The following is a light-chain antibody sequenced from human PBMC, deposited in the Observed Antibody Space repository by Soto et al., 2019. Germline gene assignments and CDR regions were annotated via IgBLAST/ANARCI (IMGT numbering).Light chain of an antibody. Sequence: QPVLTQSPSASASLGASVKLTCTLSSGHSSDAIAWHQQQPEKGPRFLMNLNSDGSHTKGDGIPDRFSGSSSGAERYLTISSLQSEDEADYYCQTWGTGIVIFGGWTKLTAL. J-gene: IGLJ2*01. CDR1: SGHSSDA. CDR2: LNSDGSH. CDR3: QTWGTGIVI. V-gene: IGLV4-69*01.